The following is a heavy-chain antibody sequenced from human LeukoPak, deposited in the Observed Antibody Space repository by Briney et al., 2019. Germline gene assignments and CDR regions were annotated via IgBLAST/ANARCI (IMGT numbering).Heavy chain of an antibody. CDR1: GFTFSSYS. D-gene: IGHD5-18*01. V-gene: IGHV3-21*01. CDR2: ISSSSSYI. CDR3: ARAKDTAMVDY. J-gene: IGHJ4*02. Sequence: GGSLRLSCAASGFTFSSYSVNWVRQAPGKGLEWVSSISSSSSYIYYADSVKGRFTISRDNAKNPLYLQMNSLRAEDTAVYYCARAKDTAMVDYWGQGTLVTVSS.